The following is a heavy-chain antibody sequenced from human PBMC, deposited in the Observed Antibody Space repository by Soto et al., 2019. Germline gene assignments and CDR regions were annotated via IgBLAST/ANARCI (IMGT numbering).Heavy chain of an antibody. CDR1: GGSFSGYY. D-gene: IGHD2-21*01. CDR2: INHSGST. V-gene: IGHV4-34*01. CDR3: ARAGDPGWYFDL. Sequence: QVQLQQWGAGLLKPSETLSLTCAVYGGSFSGYYWSWIRQPPGKGLEWIGEINHSGSTNYNPSLKSRVTISVDTSKNQFSLKLSSVTAADTAVYYCARAGDPGWYFDLWGRGTLVTVSS. J-gene: IGHJ2*01.